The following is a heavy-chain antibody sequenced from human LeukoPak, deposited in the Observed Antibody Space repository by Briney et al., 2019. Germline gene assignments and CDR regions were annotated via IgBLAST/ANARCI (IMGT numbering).Heavy chain of an antibody. Sequence: GGSLRLSCAASGFTFSSYGMHWVRQAPGKGLEWVAFIRYDGTNKYYADSVKGRFTISRDNYKNTVYLKMNNLRAEDTAVYYCAKDGVPSRWFGRNYFDYWGQGTLVTVSS. CDR1: GFTFSSYG. J-gene: IGHJ4*02. CDR3: AKDGVPSRWFGRNYFDY. CDR2: IRYDGTNK. D-gene: IGHD3-10*01. V-gene: IGHV3-30*02.